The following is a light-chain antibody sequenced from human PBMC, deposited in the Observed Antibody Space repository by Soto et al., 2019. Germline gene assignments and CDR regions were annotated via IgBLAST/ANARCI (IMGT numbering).Light chain of an antibody. J-gene: IGLJ1*01. V-gene: IGLV1-40*01. CDR3: NSYVAGSNV. CDR1: SSNIGADFD. Sequence: QSVLTQPPSVSGAPGQRVTISCTGSSSNIGADFDVHWYQRLPGTAPKLIIYEVSKRPSGVPDRFSGSKSGSTASLTVSGLQTEDEADYYCNSYVAGSNVFGTGTKVTVL. CDR2: EVS.